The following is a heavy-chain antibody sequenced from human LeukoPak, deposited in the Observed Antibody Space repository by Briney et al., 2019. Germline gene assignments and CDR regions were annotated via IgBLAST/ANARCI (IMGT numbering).Heavy chain of an antibody. CDR3: ARDLDSSGWFHFDY. Sequence: GGSLRLSCAASGFTPSNDGISSVREAPGEGLGWGSAMSGSGGGGNRNYADSVKGRFTISRDNSKNTLYLQMNSLRSDDTAVYYCARDLDSSGWFHFDYWGQGTLVTVSS. V-gene: IGHV3-23*01. D-gene: IGHD6-19*01. CDR2: MSGSGGGGNR. CDR1: GFTPSNDG. J-gene: IGHJ4*01.